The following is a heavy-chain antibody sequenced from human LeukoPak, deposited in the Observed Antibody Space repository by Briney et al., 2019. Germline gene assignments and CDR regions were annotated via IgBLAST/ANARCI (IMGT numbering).Heavy chain of an antibody. CDR3: AREGEGYYDAFDI. D-gene: IGHD3-16*01. V-gene: IGHV3-33*08. J-gene: IGHJ3*02. Sequence: GGSLRLSCAASGFTFSRHDMHWVRQAPGKGLEWVAIIWFDGSNKYYADSVKGRFTISRDNSKNTLYLQMNSLRAEDTAVYYCAREGEGYYDAFDIWGQGTMVTVSS. CDR1: GFTFSRHD. CDR2: IWFDGSNK.